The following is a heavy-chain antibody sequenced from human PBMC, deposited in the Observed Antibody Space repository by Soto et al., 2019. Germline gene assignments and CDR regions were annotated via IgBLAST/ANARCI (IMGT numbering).Heavy chain of an antibody. Sequence: SVKVSCKASGGTFSSYAISWVRQAPGQGLEWMGGIIPIFGTANYAQKFQGRVTITADESTSTAYMELSSLRSEDTAVYYCASPMRYSSGWSFDYWGQGTLVTVSS. CDR1: GGTFSSYA. V-gene: IGHV1-69*13. CDR2: IIPIFGTA. D-gene: IGHD6-19*01. CDR3: ASPMRYSSGWSFDY. J-gene: IGHJ4*02.